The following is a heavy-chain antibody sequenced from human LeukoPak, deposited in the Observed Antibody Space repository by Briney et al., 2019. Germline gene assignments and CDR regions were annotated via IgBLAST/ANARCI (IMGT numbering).Heavy chain of an antibody. CDR2: IKSKTDGGTT. V-gene: IGHV3-15*01. J-gene: IGHJ4*02. CDR3: TTGRYFDWIDY. Sequence: GGSLRPSCAASGFTFSNAWMSWVRQAPGKGLEWVGRIKSKTDGGTTDYAAPVKGRFTISRDDSKNTLYLQMNSLKTEDTSVYYCTTGRYFDWIDYWGQGTLVTVSS. CDR1: GFTFSNAW. D-gene: IGHD3-9*01.